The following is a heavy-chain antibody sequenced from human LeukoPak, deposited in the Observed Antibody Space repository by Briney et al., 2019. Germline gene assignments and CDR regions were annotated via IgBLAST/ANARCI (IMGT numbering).Heavy chain of an antibody. J-gene: IGHJ5*02. CDR1: GYTFSGYY. CDR3: VRDRPHNWFDP. V-gene: IGHV1-2*02. CDR2: IKPDSGDT. Sequence: ASVKVSCKASGYTFSGYYIHWVRQAPAQGLEWMGLIKPDSGDTNYAQNFRGRVTMTRDTSITTAYMELNRLTSDDTAVYYCVRDRPHNWFDPWGQGTLVTVSS.